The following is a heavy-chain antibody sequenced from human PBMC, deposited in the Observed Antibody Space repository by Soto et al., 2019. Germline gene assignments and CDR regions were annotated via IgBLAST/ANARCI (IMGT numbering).Heavy chain of an antibody. D-gene: IGHD3-3*01. CDR3: ARDQGSYYDFWSGPHDV. CDR1: GFTFSSYA. V-gene: IGHV3-30-3*01. J-gene: IGHJ6*02. Sequence: GGSLRLSCAASGFTFSSYAMHWVRQAPGKGLEWVAVISYDGSNKYYADSVKGRFTISRDNSKNTLYLQMNSLRAEDTAVYYCARDQGSYYDFWSGPHDVWGQGTTNTVSS. CDR2: ISYDGSNK.